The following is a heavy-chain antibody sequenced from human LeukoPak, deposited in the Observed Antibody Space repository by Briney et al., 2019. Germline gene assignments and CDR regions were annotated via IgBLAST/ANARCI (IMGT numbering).Heavy chain of an antibody. Sequence: PGGSLRLSCAASGFTFSSYAMHWVRQAPGKGLEWVAVISYDGSNKYYADSVKGRFTISRDNSKNTLYLQMNSLRAEDTAVYYCALLGGVGDARRAFDIWGQGTMVTVSS. D-gene: IGHD1-26*01. CDR2: ISYDGSNK. CDR3: ALLGGVGDARRAFDI. V-gene: IGHV3-30*04. CDR1: GFTFSSYA. J-gene: IGHJ3*02.